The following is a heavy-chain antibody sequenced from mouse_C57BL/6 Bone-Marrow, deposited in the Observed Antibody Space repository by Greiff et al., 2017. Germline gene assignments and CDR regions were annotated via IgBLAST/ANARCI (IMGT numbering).Heavy chain of an antibody. V-gene: IGHV1-59*01. J-gene: IGHJ2*01. CDR1: GYTFTSYW. D-gene: IGHD1-1*01. CDR3: AYGYYFDY. Sequence: QVQLQQSGAELVRPGTSVKLSCKASGYTFTSYWMHWVKQRPGQGLEWIGVIDPSDSYTNYNQQFKGKATLTVDTSSSTAYMQLSSLTSEDSAVYYCAYGYYFDYWGQGTTLTVSS. CDR2: IDPSDSYT.